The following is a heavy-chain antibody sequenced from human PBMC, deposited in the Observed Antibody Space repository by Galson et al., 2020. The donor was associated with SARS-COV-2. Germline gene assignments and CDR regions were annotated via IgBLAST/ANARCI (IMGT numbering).Heavy chain of an antibody. J-gene: IGHJ5*02. CDR1: GGSISSSSYY. D-gene: IGHD2-15*01. CDR3: ARGYCSGGSCYHGFDP. CDR2: IYYSGIT. V-gene: IGHV4-39*07. Sequence: SETLSLTCTVSGGSISSSSYYWGWIRQPPGKGLEWIGSIYYSGITYYNPSLKSRVTISVDTSKNQFSLKLSSVTAADTAVYYCARGYCSGGSCYHGFDPWGQGTLVTVSS.